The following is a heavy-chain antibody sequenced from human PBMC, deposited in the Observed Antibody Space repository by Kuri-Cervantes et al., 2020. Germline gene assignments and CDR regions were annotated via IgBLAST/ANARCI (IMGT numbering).Heavy chain of an antibody. D-gene: IGHD4/OR15-4a*01. J-gene: IGHJ4*02. CDR3: ASGLWANFDF. Sequence: SETLSLTCTVSGGSVSSSSYYWGWIRQPPGKGLEWIGSIYYSGSTYYNPSLKSRVTISVDTSKNQFSLKLSSVTAADTAVYYCASGLWANFDFWGQGTPVTVSS. V-gene: IGHV4-39*07. CDR1: GGSVSSSSYY. CDR2: IYYSGST.